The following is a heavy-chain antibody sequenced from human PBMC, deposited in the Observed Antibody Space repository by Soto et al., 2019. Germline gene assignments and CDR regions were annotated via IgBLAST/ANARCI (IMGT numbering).Heavy chain of an antibody. Sequence: EVQLLESGGGLVQPGGSLRLSCAASGFTFSSYAMSWVRQAPGKGLEWVSAISGSGGSTYYADSVKGRFTISRDNSKNTLYLQMNSLRAEDTAVDYCAKDRRPPGLAAGELAWGQGTMVTVSS. J-gene: IGHJ3*01. CDR1: GFTFSSYA. CDR2: ISGSGGST. D-gene: IGHD6-13*01. V-gene: IGHV3-23*01. CDR3: AKDRRPPGLAAGELA.